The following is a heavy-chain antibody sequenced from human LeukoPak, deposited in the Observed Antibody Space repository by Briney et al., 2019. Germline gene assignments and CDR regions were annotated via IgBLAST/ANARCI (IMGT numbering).Heavy chain of an antibody. D-gene: IGHD6-19*01. V-gene: IGHV4-34*01. CDR1: GGSFSGYY. CDR2: INHSGST. J-gene: IGHJ4*02. Sequence: SETLSLTCAVYGGSFSGYYWSWIRQPPGKGLEWMGEINHSGSTNYNPSLNSRVTISVDTSKNQFSLKLSSVTAADTAVYYCARGQIAVAGERVFRTGRIDYWGQGTLVTVSS. CDR3: ARGQIAVAGERVFRTGRIDY.